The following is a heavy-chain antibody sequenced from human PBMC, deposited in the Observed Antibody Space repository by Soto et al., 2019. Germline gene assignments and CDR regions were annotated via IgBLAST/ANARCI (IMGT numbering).Heavy chain of an antibody. CDR1: GYTFTSYD. D-gene: IGHD3-22*01. CDR3: ARGPPGHANYYDSIGPPDDY. Sequence: GASVKVSCKASGYTFTSYDINWVRQATGQGLEWMGWMNPNSGNTGYAQKFQGRVTMTRNTSINTAYMELSSLRSEDTAVYYCARGPPGHANYYDSIGPPDDYWGQGTLVTVSS. V-gene: IGHV1-8*01. J-gene: IGHJ4*02. CDR2: MNPNSGNT.